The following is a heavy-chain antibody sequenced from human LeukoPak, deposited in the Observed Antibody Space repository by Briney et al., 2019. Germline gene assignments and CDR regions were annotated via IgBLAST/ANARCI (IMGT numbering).Heavy chain of an antibody. CDR2: IYTSGST. D-gene: IGHD5-18*01. V-gene: IGHV4-61*02. Sequence: SESLSLTCTVSGGSISSSSYYWSWIRQPAGKGLEWIGRIYTSGSTNYNPSLKSRVTMSVDTSKNQFSLKLSSVTAADTAVYYCAREEYSYGYYFDYWGQGTLVTVSS. CDR3: AREEYSYGYYFDY. CDR1: GGSISSSSYY. J-gene: IGHJ4*02.